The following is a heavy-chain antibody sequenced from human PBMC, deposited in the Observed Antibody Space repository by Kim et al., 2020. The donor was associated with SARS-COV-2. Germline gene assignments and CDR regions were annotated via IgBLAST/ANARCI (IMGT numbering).Heavy chain of an antibody. V-gene: IGHV4-59*01. CDR1: GASISSNY. D-gene: IGHD2-15*01. J-gene: IGHJ4*02. CDR2: LYYSGNT. CDR3: ARVGDGSGFPDY. Sequence: SETLSLTCNVSGASISSNYWSWIRQPPGKGLEWIGYLYYSGNTNYNPSFKSRVTILPETSKNQVYLKVASVTAADTAVYYCARVGDGSGFPDYWGQGFL.